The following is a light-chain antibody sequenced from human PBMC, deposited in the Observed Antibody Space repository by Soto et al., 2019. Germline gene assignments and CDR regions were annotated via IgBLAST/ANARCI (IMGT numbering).Light chain of an antibody. Sequence: AIRMTQSPSSFSASTGDGVTITCRASQGISSYLAWYQQQPGKAPKLLIYAASTLQSGVPSRFNGSGSGTDFTLTITRLQSEDFAVYYCQQYYHYPRTFGQGTKVEIK. CDR2: AAS. J-gene: IGKJ1*01. V-gene: IGKV1-8*01. CDR3: QQYYHYPRT. CDR1: QGISSY.